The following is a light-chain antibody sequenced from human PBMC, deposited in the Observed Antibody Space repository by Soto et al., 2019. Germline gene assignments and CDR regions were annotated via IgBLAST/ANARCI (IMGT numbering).Light chain of an antibody. CDR1: SSDVGGYNS. CDR2: EVT. CDR3: SSYTTTSVL. Sequence: QSVLTQPPSVSAAPGEKVTISCTGSSSDVGGYNSVSWYLQHPGKAPKLMIYEVTNRPSGVSNRFSGSKSGNTASLTISGLQAEDEAIYYCSSYTTTSVLFGGGTKLTVL. V-gene: IGLV2-14*01. J-gene: IGLJ2*01.